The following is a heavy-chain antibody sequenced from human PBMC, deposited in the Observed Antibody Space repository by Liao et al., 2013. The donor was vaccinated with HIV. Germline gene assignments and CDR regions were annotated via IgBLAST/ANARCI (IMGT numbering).Heavy chain of an antibody. CDR3: ARGRGYHDSSGYYYYYMDV. V-gene: IGHV4-61*02. D-gene: IGHD3-22*01. CDR2: IYTSGST. Sequence: QVQLQESGPGLVKPSQTLSLTCTVSGGSISSGTYYWTWVRQPAGEGLEWIGRIYTSGSTNYNPSLKSRVAMSIDKSKNQFSLRLSSVTAADTALYYCARGRGYHDSSGYYYYYMDVWGKGTTVTVSS. CDR1: GGSISSGTYY. J-gene: IGHJ6*03.